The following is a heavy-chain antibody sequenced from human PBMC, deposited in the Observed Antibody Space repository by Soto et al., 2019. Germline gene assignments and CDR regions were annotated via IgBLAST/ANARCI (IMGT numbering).Heavy chain of an antibody. CDR3: ARAHSGSYSNWFDP. V-gene: IGHV1-3*01. Sequence: ASVKVSCKASGYTFTSYAMHWVRQAPGQRLERMGWINAGNGNTKYSQKFQGRVTITRDTSASTAYMELSSLRSEDTAVYYCARAHSGSYSNWFDPWGQGTLVTVPQ. D-gene: IGHD1-26*01. CDR1: GYTFTSYA. CDR2: INAGNGNT. J-gene: IGHJ5*02.